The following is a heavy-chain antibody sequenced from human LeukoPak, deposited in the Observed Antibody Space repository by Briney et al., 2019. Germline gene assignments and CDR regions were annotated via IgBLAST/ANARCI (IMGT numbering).Heavy chain of an antibody. V-gene: IGHV4-30-4*08. CDR3: ARVHVVVIAIDY. CDR2: IYYSGST. CDR1: GGPISSGDYY. J-gene: IGHJ4*02. D-gene: IGHD2-21*01. Sequence: SQTLSLTCTVSGGPISSGDYYWSWIRQPPGKGLEWIGYIYYSGSTYYNPSLKSRVTISVDTSKNQFSLKLSSVTAADTAVYYCARVHVVVIAIDYWGQGTLVTVSS.